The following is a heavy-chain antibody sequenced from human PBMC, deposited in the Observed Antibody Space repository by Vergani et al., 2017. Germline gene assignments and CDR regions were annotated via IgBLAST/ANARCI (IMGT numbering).Heavy chain of an antibody. CDR1: GFTFSSYS. J-gene: IGHJ6*02. V-gene: IGHV3-21*01. D-gene: IGHD3-3*01. CDR2: ISSSSSYI. CDR3: ARAARFLEWLLDYGMDV. Sequence: EVQLVESGGGLVKPGGSLRLSCAASGFTFSSYSMNWVRQAPGKGLEWVSSISSSSSYIYYTDSEKGRFTISRDNAKNSLYLQMNSLRAEDTAVYYCARAARFLEWLLDYGMDVWGQGTTVTVSS.